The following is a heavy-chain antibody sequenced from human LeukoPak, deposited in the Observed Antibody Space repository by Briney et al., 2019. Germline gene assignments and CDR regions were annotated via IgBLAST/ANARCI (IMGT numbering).Heavy chain of an antibody. Sequence: SGGSLRLSCAASGFTFSSYWMSWVRQAPGKGLEWVANIKQDGSEKYYVDSVKGRFTISRDNAKNSLYLQMNSLRAEDTAVYYCARASGSYRYYYYYMDVWGKGTTVTVSS. V-gene: IGHV3-7*01. CDR2: IKQDGSEK. J-gene: IGHJ6*03. CDR1: GFTFSSYW. D-gene: IGHD1-26*01. CDR3: ARASGSYRYYYYYMDV.